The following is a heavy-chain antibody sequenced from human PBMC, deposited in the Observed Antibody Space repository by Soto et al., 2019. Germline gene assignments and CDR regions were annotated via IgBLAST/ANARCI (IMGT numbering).Heavy chain of an antibody. D-gene: IGHD6-19*01. J-gene: IGHJ4*02. CDR3: ARSDKPGIAVA. V-gene: IGHV1-18*01. CDR1: GYTFTSYG. Sequence: QVQLVQSGAEVKKPGASVKVSCKASGYTFTSYGISWVRQAPGQGLEWMGWISAYNGNTKYAQKLQGRVTMTTDTSATTAYMDLRSLRSADTAVYYCARSDKPGIAVAWGQGTLVTVSS. CDR2: ISAYNGNT.